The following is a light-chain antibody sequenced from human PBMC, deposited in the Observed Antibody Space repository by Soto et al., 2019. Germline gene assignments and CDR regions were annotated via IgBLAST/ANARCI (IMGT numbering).Light chain of an antibody. CDR1: QSVSSY. Sequence: EIVLTQSPATLSLSPGERATLSCRASQSVSSYLAWYQQKPGQAPRLLIYDASNRATGIPARFSGSGSGTDFTITIISLEPEDFAVYYCQQRSNWPPKYTFGQGTKLEIK. V-gene: IGKV3-11*01. CDR2: DAS. J-gene: IGKJ2*01. CDR3: QQRSNWPPKYT.